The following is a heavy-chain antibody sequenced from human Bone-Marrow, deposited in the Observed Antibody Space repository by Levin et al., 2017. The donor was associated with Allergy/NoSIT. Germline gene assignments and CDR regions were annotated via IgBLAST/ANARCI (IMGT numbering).Heavy chain of an antibody. D-gene: IGHD3-3*01. J-gene: IGHJ6*03. CDR3: ARRNDFWSRTHGGYYFFMDV. CDR2: ISSRNTTI. CDR1: GFSFSSYE. Sequence: GGSLRLSCAASGFSFSSYEMNWVRQAPGKGLEWVSYISSRNTTIYYADSVKGRFTISRDNAENSLYLQMNSLRAEDTAIYYCARRNDFWSRTHGGYYFFMDVWGTGTTVTVSS. V-gene: IGHV3-48*03.